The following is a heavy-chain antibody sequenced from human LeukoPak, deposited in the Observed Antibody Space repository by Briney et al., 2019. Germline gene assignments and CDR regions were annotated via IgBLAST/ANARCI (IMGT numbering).Heavy chain of an antibody. D-gene: IGHD4-23*01. V-gene: IGHV1-46*01. CDR3: VREESGGYFDY. CDR2: IAPSVDTT. Sequence: ASVKVSCKSSGFLFTNYLLHWVRQAPGQGLEWVGRIAPSVDTTNYAQKLRDRVTMTRDTSTSTVYMELRSLRSEDTALYYCVREESGGYFDYWGQGTLVSVSS. J-gene: IGHJ4*02. CDR1: GFLFTNYL.